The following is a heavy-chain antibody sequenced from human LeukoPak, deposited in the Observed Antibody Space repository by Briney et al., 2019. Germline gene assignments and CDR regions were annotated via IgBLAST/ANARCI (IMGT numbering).Heavy chain of an antibody. D-gene: IGHD6-19*01. J-gene: IGHJ4*02. CDR2: INHSGST. V-gene: IGHV4-34*01. Sequence: SETLSLTCAVYGGSFSGYYWSWIRQPPGKGLEWIGEINHSGSTNYNPSLKSRVTISVDTSKNQFSLKLSSVTAADTAVYYCASGYSSGWYYFDYWGQGTPVTVSS. CDR3: ASGYSSGWYYFDY. CDR1: GGSFSGYY.